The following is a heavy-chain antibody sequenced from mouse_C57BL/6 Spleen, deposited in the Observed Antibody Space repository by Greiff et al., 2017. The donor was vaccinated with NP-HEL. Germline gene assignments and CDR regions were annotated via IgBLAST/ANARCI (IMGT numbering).Heavy chain of an antibody. Sequence: QVQLKQSGAELVRPGTSVKVSCKASGYAFTNYLIEWVKQRPGQGLEWIGVINPGSGGTNYNEKFKGKATLTADKSSSTAYMQLSSLTSEDSAVYFCARSGVYSNYLDYWGQGTTLTVSS. D-gene: IGHD2-5*01. V-gene: IGHV1-54*01. J-gene: IGHJ2*01. CDR2: INPGSGGT. CDR3: ARSGVYSNYLDY. CDR1: GYAFTNYL.